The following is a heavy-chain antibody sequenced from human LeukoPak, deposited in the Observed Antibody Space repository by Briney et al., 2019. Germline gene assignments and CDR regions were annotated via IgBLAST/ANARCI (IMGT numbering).Heavy chain of an antibody. CDR2: ISAYNGNT. J-gene: IGHJ4*02. V-gene: IGHV1-18*01. CDR3: ARAGTYYDSSGYPLDY. D-gene: IGHD3-22*01. Sequence: ASVKVSCKASGYTFTSYGISWVRQAPGQGLEWMGWISAYNGNTNYAQKLQGRVTMTTDTSTSTAYMELRSLRSDDTAVYYCARAGTYYDSSGYPLDYWGQGTLVTVSS. CDR1: GYTFTSYG.